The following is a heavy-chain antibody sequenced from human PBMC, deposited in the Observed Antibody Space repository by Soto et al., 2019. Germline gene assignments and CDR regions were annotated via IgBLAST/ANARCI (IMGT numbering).Heavy chain of an antibody. Sequence: GGSLRLSCAASGFTFSSYAMHWVRQAPGKGLEWVAVISYDGSNKYYADSVKGRFTISRDNSKNTLYLQMNSLRAEDTAVYYCASGDSSGYYYLFDDYWGQGTLVTVSS. CDR2: ISYDGSNK. CDR1: GFTFSSYA. J-gene: IGHJ4*02. V-gene: IGHV3-30-3*01. CDR3: ASGDSSGYYYLFDDY. D-gene: IGHD3-22*01.